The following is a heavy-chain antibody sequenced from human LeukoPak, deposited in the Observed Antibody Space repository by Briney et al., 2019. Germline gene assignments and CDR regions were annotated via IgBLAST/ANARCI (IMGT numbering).Heavy chain of an antibody. CDR2: IDPSGDNT. Sequence: ASVKVSCKASGYTFTSYYMYWVRQAPGQGLEWMGIIDPSGDNTNYAQKFQGRVTMTRDMSTTTVYMELSSLRSEDTAVYYCARGPHRRTYDRDNWFDPWGQGTLVTVSS. CDR1: GYTFTSYY. CDR3: ARGPHRRTYDRDNWFDP. D-gene: IGHD3-3*01. V-gene: IGHV1-46*01. J-gene: IGHJ5*02.